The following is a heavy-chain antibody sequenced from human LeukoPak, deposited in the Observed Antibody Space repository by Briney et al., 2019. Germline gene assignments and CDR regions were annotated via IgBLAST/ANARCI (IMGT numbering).Heavy chain of an antibody. V-gene: IGHV3-53*01. CDR3: ARDRDSSGYYVY. D-gene: IGHD3-22*01. CDR2: IYSGGST. CDR1: EFTFSKYD. Sequence: PGGSLRLSCAASEFTFSKYDMSWVRQAPGKGLEWVSVIYSGGSTYYADSVKGRFTISRDNSKNTLYLQMNSLRAEDTAVYYCARDRDSSGYYVYWGQGTLVTVSS. J-gene: IGHJ4*02.